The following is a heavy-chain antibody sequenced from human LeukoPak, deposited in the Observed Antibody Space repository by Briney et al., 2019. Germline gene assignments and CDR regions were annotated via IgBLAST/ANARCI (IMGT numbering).Heavy chain of an antibody. J-gene: IGHJ4*02. V-gene: IGHV3-30*18. CDR3: AKPQVTANWYYFHY. CDR1: RFTLSTYG. D-gene: IGHD2-21*02. CDR2: ISSDGSNK. Sequence: GGSLRLSCAASRFTLSTYGMHWVRQAPGKGLEWVAVISSDGSNKFYADSVKGRFTISRDGSKNTLYLQMNSLRPDDTAVYFCAKPQVTANWYYFHYWGQGTLVTVSS.